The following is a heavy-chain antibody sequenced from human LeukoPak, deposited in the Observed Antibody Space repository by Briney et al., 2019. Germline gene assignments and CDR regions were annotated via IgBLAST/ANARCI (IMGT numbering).Heavy chain of an antibody. J-gene: IGHJ5*01. CDR2: IYYSGST. CDR3: ARPYYYDSRIDS. Sequence: SETLSPTCTVSGGSISSSSYYWGWIRQPPGKGLEWIGSIYYSGSTYYNPSLKSRVTISVDTSKNQFSLKLSSVTAADTAVYYCARPYYYDSRIDSWGQGTLVTVSS. CDR1: GGSISSSSYY. V-gene: IGHV4-39*07. D-gene: IGHD3-22*01.